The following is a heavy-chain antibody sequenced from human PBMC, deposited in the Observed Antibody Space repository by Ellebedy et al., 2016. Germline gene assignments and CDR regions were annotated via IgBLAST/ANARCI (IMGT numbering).Heavy chain of an antibody. D-gene: IGHD1-26*01. CDR3: ATLTGGGYGKYYFNY. Sequence: GGSLRLSCAASGFTFTSYSIDWVRQAPGKGLEWASSISPRSDYIYYRDSVKGRFTISRDNAKNSLYLQMDSLRAEDTAVYYCATLTGGGYGKYYFNYWGQGTLVTVSS. CDR1: GFTFTSYS. CDR2: ISPRSDYI. J-gene: IGHJ4*02. V-gene: IGHV3-21*03.